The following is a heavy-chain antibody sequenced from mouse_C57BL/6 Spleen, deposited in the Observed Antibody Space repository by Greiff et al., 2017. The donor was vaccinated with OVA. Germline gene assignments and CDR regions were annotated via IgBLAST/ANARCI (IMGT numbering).Heavy chain of an antibody. V-gene: IGHV1-64*01. D-gene: IGHD3-2*02. Sequence: QVQLQQPGAELVKPGASVKLSCKASGYTFTSYWMHWVKQRPGQGLEWIGMIHPNSGSTNYNEKFKSKATLTVDKSSSTAYMQLSSLTSEDSAVYYCAREDGSGYVRFAYWGQGTLVTVSA. CDR2: IHPNSGST. CDR3: AREDGSGYVRFAY. J-gene: IGHJ3*01. CDR1: GYTFTSYW.